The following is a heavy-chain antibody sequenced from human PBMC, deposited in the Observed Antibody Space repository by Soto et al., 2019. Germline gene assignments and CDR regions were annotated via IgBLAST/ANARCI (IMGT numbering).Heavy chain of an antibody. CDR3: ARGQRFSDWFDP. CDR1: GGSISGYY. Sequence: SETLSLTCTVPGGSISGYYWTWIRQSDGEGLEWIGRIYSSGSTNYNPSLKSRVTISLDTSMNYFSLRLSSVTAADTAVYYCARGQRFSDWFDPWGQGTLVTAPQ. J-gene: IGHJ5*02. D-gene: IGHD3-3*01. CDR2: IYSSGST. V-gene: IGHV4-4*07.